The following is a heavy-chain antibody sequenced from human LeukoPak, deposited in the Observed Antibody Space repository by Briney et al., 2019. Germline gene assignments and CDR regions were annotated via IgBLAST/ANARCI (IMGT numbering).Heavy chain of an antibody. CDR2: ISAYYGNT. J-gene: IGHJ3*02. V-gene: IGHV1-18*01. Sequence: ASVTVSCKASGYTFTRYGISWVRQAPGQGLEWMGWISAYYGNTHYAQKLQGRVTMTTDTSTSTGYMEMRSLRSDETAVYYCAREVASQYDFWSGPLGAFDIWGQGTMVTVSS. D-gene: IGHD3-3*01. CDR3: AREVASQYDFWSGPLGAFDI. CDR1: GYTFTRYG.